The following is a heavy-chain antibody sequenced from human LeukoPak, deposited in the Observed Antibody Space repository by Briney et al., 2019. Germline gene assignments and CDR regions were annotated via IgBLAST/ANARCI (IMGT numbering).Heavy chain of an antibody. Sequence: PTGGSLRLSCAAPGFTFSSYAMHWVRQAPGKGLEWVAVISYDGSNKYYADSVKGRFTISRDNSKNTLYLQMNSLRAEDTAVYYCARNARRYDFWSGYYHDYWGQGTLVTVSS. CDR1: GFTFSSYA. CDR2: ISYDGSNK. V-gene: IGHV3-30-3*01. J-gene: IGHJ4*02. D-gene: IGHD3-3*01. CDR3: ARNARRYDFWSGYYHDY.